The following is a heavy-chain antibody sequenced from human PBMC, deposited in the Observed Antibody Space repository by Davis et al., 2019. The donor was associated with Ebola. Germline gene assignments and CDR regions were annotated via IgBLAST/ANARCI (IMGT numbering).Heavy chain of an antibody. CDR2: IYYSGST. CDR3: ARRRYFDKGYWFDP. V-gene: IGHV4-59*12. CDR1: GGSISSYY. D-gene: IGHD3-9*01. J-gene: IGHJ5*02. Sequence: MPSETLSLTCTVSGGSISSYYWSWIRQPPGKGLKWIGYIYYSGSTNYNPSLKSRVTISVDTSKNQFSLKLSSVTAADTAVYYCARRRYFDKGYWFDPWGQGTLVTVSS.